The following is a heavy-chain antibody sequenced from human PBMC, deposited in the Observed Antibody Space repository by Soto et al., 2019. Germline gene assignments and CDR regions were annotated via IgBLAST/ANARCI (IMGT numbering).Heavy chain of an antibody. CDR1: GGSFTSNNW. CDR2: IYRTGST. D-gene: IGHD1-7*01. V-gene: IGHV4-4*02. J-gene: IGHJ4*02. CDR3: ASRDPGTSVDY. Sequence: SETLSLTCAVSGGSFTSNNWWTWVRQPPGQGLEWIGEIYRTGSTNYNPSLKSRVTISLDKSENQFSLRVTSLTAADTAVYYCASRDPGTSVDYWGQGTLVTVSS.